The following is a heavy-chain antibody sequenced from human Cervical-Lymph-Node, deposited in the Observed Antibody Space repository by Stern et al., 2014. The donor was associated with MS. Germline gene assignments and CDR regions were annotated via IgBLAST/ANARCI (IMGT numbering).Heavy chain of an antibody. CDR3: SRDPEVSIAPRPFDI. J-gene: IGHJ4*02. D-gene: IGHD6-6*01. Sequence: EVQLVESGGGLEKPGRSLRLSCTASGFTFGDYAMSWFRQAPGKGLEWIGFIRSKRYGEATHYAASVKGRFTISRDDSKSIAYLQINSLKTEDTALYYCSRDPEVSIAPRPFDIWGLGTLVTVSS. CDR1: GFTFGDYA. CDR2: IRSKRYGEAT. V-gene: IGHV3-49*05.